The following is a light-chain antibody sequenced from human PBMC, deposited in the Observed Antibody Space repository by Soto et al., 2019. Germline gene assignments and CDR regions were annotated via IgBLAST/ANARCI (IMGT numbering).Light chain of an antibody. CDR1: NIGSKN. CDR2: RDS. V-gene: IGLV3-9*01. Sequence: SYELTQPLSVSVALGQTARITCGGNNIGSKNVHWYQQKPGQAPVLVMYRDSNRPSGIPERFSGSNSGNTATLTISRAQAGDEADYSCQVGESTTPPYVFGTGTKLTVL. J-gene: IGLJ1*01. CDR3: QVGESTTPPYV.